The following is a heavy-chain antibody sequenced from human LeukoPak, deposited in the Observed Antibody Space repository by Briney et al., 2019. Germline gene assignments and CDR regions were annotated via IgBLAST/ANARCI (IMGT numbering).Heavy chain of an antibody. CDR3: ARGKYSYGGSFDY. CDR2: IGTAGDT. D-gene: IGHD5-18*01. V-gene: IGHV3-13*01. J-gene: IGHJ4*02. CDR1: GFTFSSYD. Sequence: GGSLRLSCAASGFTFSSYDMHWVRQAPGKGLEWVSAIGTAGDTYYPGSVKGRFTISRENAKNSLYLQTNSLRAGDTAVYYCARGKYSYGGSFDYWGQGTLVTVSS.